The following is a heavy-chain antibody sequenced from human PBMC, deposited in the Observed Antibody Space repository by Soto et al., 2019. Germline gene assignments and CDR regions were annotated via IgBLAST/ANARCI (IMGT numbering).Heavy chain of an antibody. CDR3: ARVDPQGQLVPPRAYFQH. CDR1: GYTFTSYG. V-gene: IGHV1-18*01. D-gene: IGHD6-6*01. J-gene: IGHJ1*01. CDR2: ISAYNGNT. Sequence: ASVKVSCKASGYTFTSYGISWVRQAPGQGLEWMGWISAYNGNTNYAQKLQGRATMTTDTSTSTAYMELRSLRSDDTAVYYCARVDPQGQLVPPRAYFQHWGQGTLVTVSS.